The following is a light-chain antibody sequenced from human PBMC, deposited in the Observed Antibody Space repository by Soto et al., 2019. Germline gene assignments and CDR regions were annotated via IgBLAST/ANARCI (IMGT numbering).Light chain of an antibody. Sequence: IVLTQSPGTLSLSPGARATLSCRASQSVDSNYLAWYQHKPGQAPRLLIYGASTRATGIPDRFSGSGSGTDFTLNISRLEPEDFAVYYCHQYGLSPPYTFGPGTKVDIK. V-gene: IGKV3-20*01. CDR2: GAS. CDR1: QSVDSNY. J-gene: IGKJ3*01. CDR3: HQYGLSPPYT.